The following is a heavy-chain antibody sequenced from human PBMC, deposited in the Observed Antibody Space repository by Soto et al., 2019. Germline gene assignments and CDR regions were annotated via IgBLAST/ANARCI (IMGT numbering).Heavy chain of an antibody. J-gene: IGHJ6*04. CDR3: ARGSSLHYGMDV. CDR1: GGSITSRGVF. V-gene: IGHV4-31*03. D-gene: IGHD6-6*01. CDR2: IYYSGYT. Sequence: PSLTLSLTCSVAGGSITSRGVFWIWVRQDPWEGLELIAYIYYSGYTYYHPSLKSRLSISMDTSKNQFSLKLSSVTAADTAVYCCARGSSLHYGMDVWGEGTTGTGPS.